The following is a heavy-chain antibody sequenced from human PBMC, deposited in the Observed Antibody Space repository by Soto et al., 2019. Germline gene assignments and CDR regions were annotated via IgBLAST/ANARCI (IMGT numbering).Heavy chain of an antibody. CDR2: ISWNSNII. V-gene: IGHV3-9*01. CDR1: GFIFDDYA. CDR3: AKGGPDGFCSGGRCYFDY. D-gene: IGHD2-15*01. Sequence: EVQLVESGGGLVQPGRSLRLSCAASGFIFDDYAMHWVRRVPGKGLEWVSSISWNSNIIGYADAVKGRFTISRDNAKNSLYLQMNRLRPEDTALYYCAKGGPDGFCSGGRCYFDYWGQGTLVTVSS. J-gene: IGHJ4*02.